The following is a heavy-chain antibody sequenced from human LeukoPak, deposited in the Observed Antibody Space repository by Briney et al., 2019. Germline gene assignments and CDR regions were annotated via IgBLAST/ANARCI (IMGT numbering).Heavy chain of an antibody. V-gene: IGHV4-4*07. CDR2: IYTSGST. CDR3: ARISGLEYDTGAFDI. D-gene: IGHD2-15*01. Sequence: PSEXLSLTCTVSGGSISSYYWSWIRQPAGKGLEGIGRIYTSGSTNYNPSLTSRVTMSVDTSKNQFSLKLSSVTAADTAVYYCARISGLEYDTGAFDIWGQGTMVTVSS. CDR1: GGSISSYY. J-gene: IGHJ3*02.